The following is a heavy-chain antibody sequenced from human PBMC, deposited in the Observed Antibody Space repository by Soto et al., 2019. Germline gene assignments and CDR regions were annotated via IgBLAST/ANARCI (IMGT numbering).Heavy chain of an antibody. CDR2: INPIIGTD. J-gene: IGHJ4*02. D-gene: IGHD3-9*01. CDR1: VFTLSTYA. Sequence: VTVYSTDSVFTLSTYAMSWARRATGKGFEWTGAINPIIGTDISAHKVPGRVTNTAEKFASTAYLELSSLRSDYPAVYYCERAPDYDIMTGYSSAFDYWGQGTLVTVS. V-gene: IGHV1-69*06. CDR3: ERAPDYDIMTGYSSAFDY.